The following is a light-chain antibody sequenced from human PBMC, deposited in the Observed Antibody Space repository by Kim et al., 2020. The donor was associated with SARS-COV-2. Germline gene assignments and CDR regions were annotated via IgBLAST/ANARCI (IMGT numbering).Light chain of an antibody. Sequence: DVVMTQSPLSLPVTLGQPASISCRSSQILVYSDGNTYLSWFQQRPGQSPRRLIYKVSDRDSGVPDRFSGSGSGTDFTLKISRVEAEDVAIYYCMQGTRWPGTFGQGTKLEI. CDR2: KVS. CDR1: QILVYSDGNTY. V-gene: IGKV2-30*01. J-gene: IGKJ2*01. CDR3: MQGTRWPGT.